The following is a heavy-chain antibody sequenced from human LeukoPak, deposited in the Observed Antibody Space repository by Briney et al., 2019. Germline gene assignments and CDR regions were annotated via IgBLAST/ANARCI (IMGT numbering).Heavy chain of an antibody. J-gene: IGHJ6*02. CDR1: GFTFSSYA. CDR3: ASTYYYGSGSAPLYYYYGMDV. V-gene: IGHV3-23*01. D-gene: IGHD3-10*01. CDR2: ISGSGGST. Sequence: QPGGSLRLSCAASGFTFSSYAMSWVRQAPGKGLEWVSAISGSGGSTYYADSVKGRFTISRDNSKNTLYLQMNSLRAEDTAVYYCASTYYYGSGSAPLYYYYGMDVWGQGTTVTVSS.